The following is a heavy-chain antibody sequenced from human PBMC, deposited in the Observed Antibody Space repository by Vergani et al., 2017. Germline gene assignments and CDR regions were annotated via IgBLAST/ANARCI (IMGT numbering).Heavy chain of an antibody. Sequence: QVQLVESGGGLVKPGGSLRLSCAASGFTFSDYYMSWIRQAPGKGLEWVSYISSSGSTIYYAYSVKGRFTITRDTAKNSLYLRMNSLRAEETAVYYCAREDYGHTPDWTYYYYYYMDVWGRGTTVTVS. D-gene: IGHD4-17*01. CDR3: AREDYGHTPDWTYYYYYYMDV. V-gene: IGHV3-11*01. CDR1: GFTFSDYY. CDR2: ISSSGSTI. J-gene: IGHJ6*03.